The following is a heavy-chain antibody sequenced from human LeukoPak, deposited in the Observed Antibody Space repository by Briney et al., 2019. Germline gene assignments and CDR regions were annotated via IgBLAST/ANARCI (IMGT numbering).Heavy chain of an antibody. V-gene: IGHV3-53*01. D-gene: IGHD2-8*01. CDR3: VKGQCTNGICWLD. CDR2: IYSAGST. Sequence: GGSLRLSCAASGFTVSSTYMSWVRQAPGKGLEWVSIIYSAGSTYYADSVKGRFTISRDNSKNTLYLQMNSLRAEDTAVYYCVKGQCTNGICWLDWGQGTLVTVSS. J-gene: IGHJ4*02. CDR1: GFTVSSTY.